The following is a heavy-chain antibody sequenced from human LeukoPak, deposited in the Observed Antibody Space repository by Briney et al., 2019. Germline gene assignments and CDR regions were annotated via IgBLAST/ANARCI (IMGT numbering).Heavy chain of an antibody. J-gene: IGHJ4*02. CDR1: GYTFTGYY. Sequence: ASVKVSCKASGYTFTGYYMHWVRQAPGQGLGWMGWINPNSAGTNYAQKFHGRVTMTRDTSISTAYMEMSRLRSDDTAVYYCARDFPYSSGWYYFDYWGQGSLVTVSS. V-gene: IGHV1-2*02. D-gene: IGHD6-19*01. CDR3: ARDFPYSSGWYYFDY. CDR2: INPNSAGT.